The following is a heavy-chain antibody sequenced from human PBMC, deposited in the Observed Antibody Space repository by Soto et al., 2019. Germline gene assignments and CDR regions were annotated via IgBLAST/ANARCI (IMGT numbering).Heavy chain of an antibody. CDR1: GFTFTSSA. J-gene: IGHJ4*02. D-gene: IGHD6-19*01. CDR3: AAVGTAVAGTKEGFDY. CDR2: IVVGSGNT. Sequence: SVKVSCKASGFTFTSSAVQWVRQARGQRLEWIGWIVVGSGNTNYAQKFQERVTITRDMSTSTAYMELSSLRSEDTAVYYCAAVGTAVAGTKEGFDYWGQGTLVTVSS. V-gene: IGHV1-58*01.